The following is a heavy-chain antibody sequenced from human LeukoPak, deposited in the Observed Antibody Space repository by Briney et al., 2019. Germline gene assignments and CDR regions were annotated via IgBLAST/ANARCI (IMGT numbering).Heavy chain of an antibody. D-gene: IGHD3-10*01. Sequence: ASVKVSCKASGYTFTSYYMHWVRQAPGQGLEWMGIINPSGGSTSYAQKFQGRVTMTRDTSTSTVYMELSSLRSEDTAVYYCARGGNYYGSGSPNNYYYYYGMDVWGQGTTATVSS. CDR1: GYTFTSYY. CDR2: INPSGGST. J-gene: IGHJ6*02. V-gene: IGHV1-46*01. CDR3: ARGGNYYGSGSPNNYYYYYGMDV.